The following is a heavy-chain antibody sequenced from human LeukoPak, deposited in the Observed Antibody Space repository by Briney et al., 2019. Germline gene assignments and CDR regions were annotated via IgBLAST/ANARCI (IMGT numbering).Heavy chain of an antibody. J-gene: IGHJ4*02. V-gene: IGHV1-2*02. D-gene: IGHD3-22*01. Sequence: ASVKVSCKASGYTFTGYYMHWVRQAPGQGLEWMGWINPNSGGTNYAQKFQGRVTMTRDTSISTAYMELSRLRSDDTAVYYCARGQFSTMIAVAAFDYWGQGTLVTVSS. CDR3: ARGQFSTMIAVAAFDY. CDR2: INPNSGGT. CDR1: GYTFTGYY.